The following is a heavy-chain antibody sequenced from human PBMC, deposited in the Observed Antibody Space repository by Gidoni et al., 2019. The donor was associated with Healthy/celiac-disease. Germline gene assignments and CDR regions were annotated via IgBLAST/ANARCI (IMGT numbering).Heavy chain of an antibody. J-gene: IGHJ6*02. CDR1: GGSFSGYY. V-gene: IGHV4-34*01. CDR2: INHRGST. Sequence: QAQLQQWGAGLSKPSETPSLTCVAYGGSFSGYYWSWIRQPPGKGLEWIGEINHRGSTNYNPSLKSQVTISVDTSKNQFSLKLSSVTAADTAVYYCAGSWGPTAVYYYGMDVWGQGTTVTVSS. CDR3: AGSWGPTAVYYYGMDV. D-gene: IGHD3-16*01.